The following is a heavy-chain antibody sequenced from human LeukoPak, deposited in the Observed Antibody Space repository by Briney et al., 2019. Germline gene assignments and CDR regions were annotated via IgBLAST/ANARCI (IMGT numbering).Heavy chain of an antibody. D-gene: IGHD3-10*01. CDR2: ISGSGTTI. CDR3: VRDEIRSGAFDI. CDR1: GFSFSSYE. Sequence: PGGSLRLSCAASGFSFSSYEMNWVRQGPGKGLEWVSYISGSGTTIYDADSVKGRFTISRDNAKNSLYLQLNSLSVEDTAVYYCVRDEIRSGAFDIWGQGTMVTVSS. J-gene: IGHJ3*02. V-gene: IGHV3-48*03.